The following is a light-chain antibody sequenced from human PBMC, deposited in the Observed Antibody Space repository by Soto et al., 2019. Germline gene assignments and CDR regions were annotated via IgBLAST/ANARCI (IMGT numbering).Light chain of an antibody. J-gene: IGKJ3*01. CDR1: QSVDNY. V-gene: IGKV3-11*01. Sequence: EIVLTQSPATLSLSPGEGATLACRATQSVDNYLAWYQHKPGQAPRLLIYEAIIRATGIPARFSAAGSGTDFTLTINSLEPEDFAIYYCQQRRDWPPTFGPGTKVDIK. CDR2: EAI. CDR3: QQRRDWPPT.